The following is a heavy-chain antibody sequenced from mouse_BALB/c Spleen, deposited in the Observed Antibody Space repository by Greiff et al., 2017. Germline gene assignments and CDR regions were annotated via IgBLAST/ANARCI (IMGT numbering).Heavy chain of an antibody. V-gene: IGHV1-80*01. CDR1: GYAFSSYW. J-gene: IGHJ4*01. Sequence: QVQLKQSGAELVRPGSSVKISCKASGYAFSSYWMNWVKQRPGQGLEWIGQIYPGDGDTNYNGKFKGKATLTADKSSSTAYMQLSSLTSEDSAVYFCARADPRNAMDYWGQGTSVTVSS. CDR3: ARADPRNAMDY. CDR2: IYPGDGDT.